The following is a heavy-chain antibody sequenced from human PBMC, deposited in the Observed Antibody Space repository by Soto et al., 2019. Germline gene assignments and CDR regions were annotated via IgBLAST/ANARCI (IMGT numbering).Heavy chain of an antibody. CDR1: GFTFSSYA. CDR2: ISGSGGST. V-gene: IGHV3-23*01. Sequence: EVQLLESGGGLVQPGGSLRLSCAASGFTFSSYAMSWVRQAPGKGLEWVSAISGSGGSTYYADSVKGRFTISRDNSKNTLYLQMNSLRGEDTAVYYCAKQGGRDGSGSYSPVDYWGQGTLVTVSS. CDR3: AKQGGRDGSGSYSPVDY. D-gene: IGHD3-10*01. J-gene: IGHJ4*02.